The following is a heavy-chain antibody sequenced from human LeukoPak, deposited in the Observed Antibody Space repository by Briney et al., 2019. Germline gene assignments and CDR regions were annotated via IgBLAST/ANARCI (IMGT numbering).Heavy chain of an antibody. CDR3: ARVGTTTADY. V-gene: IGHV1-3*01. CDR2: INAGYGNI. CDR1: GYTFTSYA. J-gene: IGHJ4*02. D-gene: IGHD4-17*01. Sequence: GASVSVSCKASGYTFTSYAIHWVRQAPGQRLEWMGWINAGYGNIKYSQDFQGRVTITRDTSASTAYMELSSLRSEDTAAYYCARVGTTTADYWGQGTLVTVSS.